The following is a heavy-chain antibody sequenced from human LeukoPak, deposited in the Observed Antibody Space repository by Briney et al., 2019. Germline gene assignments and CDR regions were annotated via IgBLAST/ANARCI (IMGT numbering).Heavy chain of an antibody. Sequence: PGRSLRPSCAASGFTFSSYAMHWVRQAPGKGLEWVAVISYDGSNKYYADSVKGRFTISRDNSKNTLYLQMNSLRAEDTAVYYCARDGIRYFDWSDAFDIWGQGTMVTVSS. CDR1: GFTFSSYA. CDR3: ARDGIRYFDWSDAFDI. V-gene: IGHV3-30-3*01. J-gene: IGHJ3*02. D-gene: IGHD3-9*01. CDR2: ISYDGSNK.